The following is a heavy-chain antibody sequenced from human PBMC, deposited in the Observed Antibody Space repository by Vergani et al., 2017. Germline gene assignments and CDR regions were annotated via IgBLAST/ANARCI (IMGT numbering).Heavy chain of an antibody. CDR2: ISGSGDST. CDR3: ARDGGLRFLEWLYDY. V-gene: IGHV3-23*01. CDR1: GFTFSSYA. D-gene: IGHD3-3*01. J-gene: IGHJ4*02. Sequence: EVQLLESGGGLVQPGGSLRLSCAASGFTFSSYALSWVRQAPGKGLAWVSAISGSGDSTKYADSVKGRFTISRENSKNTLYLQMNSLRAEDTAVYYCARDGGLRFLEWLYDYWGQGTLVTVSS.